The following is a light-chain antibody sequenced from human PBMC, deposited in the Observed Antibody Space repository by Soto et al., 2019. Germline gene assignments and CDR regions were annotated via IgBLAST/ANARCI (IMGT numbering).Light chain of an antibody. CDR1: QSLLYSDGNTY. J-gene: IGKJ1*01. CDR3: LQGTHWPWT. Sequence: DVVMTQSPLSLPVTLGQPASISCWSSQSLLYSDGNTYLTWFQQRPGQSPRRLIYKVSNRDSGVPERFSGSGSGTDFTLTISRVEAEDVGVYFCLQGTHWPWTFGQGTKVEIK. CDR2: KVS. V-gene: IGKV2-30*01.